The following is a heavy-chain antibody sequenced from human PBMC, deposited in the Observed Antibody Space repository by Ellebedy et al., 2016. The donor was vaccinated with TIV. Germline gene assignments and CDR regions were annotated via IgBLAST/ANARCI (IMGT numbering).Heavy chain of an antibody. D-gene: IGHD3-9*01. Sequence: GESLKISCAASGFAFSNSVMTWVRQAPGKGLEWVSTLSMIDDSTYYADSVKGRFTISRDNAKNSLYLQMNSLRAEDTAVYYCARGDGILTGSYGMDVWGQGTTVTVSS. J-gene: IGHJ6*02. CDR3: ARGDGILTGSYGMDV. CDR2: LSMIDDST. CDR1: GFAFSNSV. V-gene: IGHV3-23*01.